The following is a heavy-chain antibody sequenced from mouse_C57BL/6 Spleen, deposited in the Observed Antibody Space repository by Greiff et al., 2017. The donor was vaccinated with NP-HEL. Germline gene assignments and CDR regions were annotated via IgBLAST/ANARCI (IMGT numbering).Heavy chain of an antibody. J-gene: IGHJ2*01. CDR3: ARDRHSNYPDDFDY. V-gene: IGHV1-50*01. Sequence: QVQLQQPGAELVKPGASVKLSCKASGYTFTSYWMQWVKQRPGQGLEWIGEIDPSDSYTNYNQKFKGKATLTVDTSSSTANMQLSSLTYEDTAVYYCARDRHSNYPDDFDYWGQGTTLTVSS. D-gene: IGHD2-5*01. CDR2: IDPSDSYT. CDR1: GYTFTSYW.